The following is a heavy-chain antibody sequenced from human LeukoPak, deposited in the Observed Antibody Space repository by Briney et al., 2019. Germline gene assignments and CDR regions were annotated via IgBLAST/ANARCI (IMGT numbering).Heavy chain of an antibody. CDR1: GFTFSSYG. CDR3: AKSHCSSTSCSASYFDY. V-gene: IGHV3-9*01. Sequence: GRSLRLSCAASGFTFSSYGMHWVRQAPGKGLEWVSGISWNSGSIGYADSVKGRFTISRDNAKNSLYLQMNSLRAEDTALYYCAKSHCSSTSCSASYFDYWGQGTLVTVSS. CDR2: ISWNSGSI. J-gene: IGHJ4*02. D-gene: IGHD2-2*01.